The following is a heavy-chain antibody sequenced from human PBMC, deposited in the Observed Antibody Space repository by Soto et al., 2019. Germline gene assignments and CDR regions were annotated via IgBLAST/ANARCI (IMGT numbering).Heavy chain of an antibody. J-gene: IGHJ4*02. V-gene: IGHV1-69*13. CDR1: GGGFSSYA. CDR3: ARRARDSSGYYFDY. D-gene: IGHD3-22*01. Sequence: SVKVSFKAAGGGFSSYAVSLFRESPGQGLEWMGGIIPIFGTANYAQKFQGRVTITADGSTSTAYMELSSLRSEDTAVYYCARRARDSSGYYFDYWGQGTLVTVSS. CDR2: IIPIFGTA.